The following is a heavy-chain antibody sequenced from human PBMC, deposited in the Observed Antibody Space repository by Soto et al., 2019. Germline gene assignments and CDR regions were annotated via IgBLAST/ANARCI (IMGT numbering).Heavy chain of an antibody. CDR3: ARISGGSPFYYAMDV. J-gene: IGHJ6*02. CDR1: GFSLTNNKMG. D-gene: IGHD2-15*01. Sequence: QVTLKESDPVLVKPTETLTLTCTVSGFSLTNNKMGVSWIRQPPGKALEWLAHIFSDDEKSYSTSLKRSITISQDTSNSQVVLNVSNIDPVDTATYYCARISGGSPFYYAMDVWGQGTTVTVSS. V-gene: IGHV2-26*01. CDR2: IFSDDEK.